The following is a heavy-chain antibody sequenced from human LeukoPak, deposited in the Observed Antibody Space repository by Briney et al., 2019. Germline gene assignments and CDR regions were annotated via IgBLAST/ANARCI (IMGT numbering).Heavy chain of an antibody. Sequence: SVTVSCTASGGTFSSYAISWVRQAPGQGLEWMGGIIPIFGTANYAQKFQGRVTITADESTSTAYMELSSLRSEDTAVYYCARGYCSSTSCYSVDERNYYYYGMDVWGQGTTVTVSS. J-gene: IGHJ6*02. CDR3: ARGYCSSTSCYSVDERNYYYYGMDV. CDR2: IIPIFGTA. D-gene: IGHD2-2*01. V-gene: IGHV1-69*13. CDR1: GGTFSSYA.